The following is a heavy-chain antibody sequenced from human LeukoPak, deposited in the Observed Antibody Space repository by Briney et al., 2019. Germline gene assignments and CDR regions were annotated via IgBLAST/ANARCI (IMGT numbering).Heavy chain of an antibody. Sequence: GGSLRLSCAGSGFTFSEYEMNWVRQAPGKGLEWVSFISRSGTTIYSADSVRGRFTVSRDNAKNSLYLQMDSLRAEDTAVYYFAREPPEGTTTFDYCGQGTLVTVSS. CDR1: GFTFSEYE. V-gene: IGHV3-48*03. CDR2: ISRSGTTI. J-gene: IGHJ4*02. CDR3: AREPPEGTTTFDY. D-gene: IGHD1-26*01.